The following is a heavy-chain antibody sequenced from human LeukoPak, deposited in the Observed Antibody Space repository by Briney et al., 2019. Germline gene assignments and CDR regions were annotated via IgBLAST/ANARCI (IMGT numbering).Heavy chain of an antibody. CDR2: IFGSGGSP. CDR1: GFTFGSHA. Sequence: GGSLRLSCEASGFTFGSHAVYWVRQAPGKGLEWAAGIFGSGGSPHYADSVKGRFIISRDNPRNTVYLQINSLRDEDTAVYYCGKTTVGYSSGQKPAWPVDYWGQGTLVTVSS. CDR3: GKTTVGYSSGQKPAWPVDY. D-gene: IGHD5-18*01. V-gene: IGHV3-23*01. J-gene: IGHJ4*02.